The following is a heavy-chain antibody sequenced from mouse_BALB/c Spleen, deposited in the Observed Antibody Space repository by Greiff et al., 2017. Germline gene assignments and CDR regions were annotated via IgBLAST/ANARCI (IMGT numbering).Heavy chain of an antibody. Sequence: EVHLVESGAELVKPGASVKLSCTASGFNIKDTYMHWVKQRPEQGLEWIGRIDPANGNTKYDPKFQGKATITADTSSNTAYLQLSSLTSEDTAVYYCARWDEGFAYWGQGTLVTVSA. V-gene: IGHV14-3*02. D-gene: IGHD4-1*01. J-gene: IGHJ3*01. CDR1: GFNIKDTY. CDR3: ARWDEGFAY. CDR2: IDPANGNT.